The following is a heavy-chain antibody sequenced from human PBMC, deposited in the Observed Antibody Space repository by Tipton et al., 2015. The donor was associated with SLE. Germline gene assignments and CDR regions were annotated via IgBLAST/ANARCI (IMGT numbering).Heavy chain of an antibody. CDR2: IFSSGNT. V-gene: IGHV4-61*02. J-gene: IGHJ5*02. D-gene: IGHD4-17*01. CDR3: AGTYYGDYVWFDP. CDR1: GDSMNSGVYY. Sequence: LRLSCTVSGDSMNSGVYYWSWLRQPAGKGLEWIGRIFSSGNTIYNPSLKSRVTISEDTSKNQFSLRLSSVTAADTAVYYCAGTYYGDYVWFDPWGQGILVTVSS.